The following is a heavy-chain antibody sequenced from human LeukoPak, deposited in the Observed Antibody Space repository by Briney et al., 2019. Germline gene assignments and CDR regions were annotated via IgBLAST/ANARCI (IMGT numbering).Heavy chain of an antibody. J-gene: IGHJ4*02. CDR2: MYHTGST. D-gene: IGHD2-21*02. Sequence: PSETLSLTCTVSGGSISSDFWGWIRQCPGKGLKWIGYMYHTGSTNYNMSLRSRVTMSAVTSKSQVSLTLTSATAADTATYFCVRIRSLVTTHWGPGTLVTVSS. CDR3: VRIRSLVTTH. V-gene: IGHV4-59*01. CDR1: GGSISSDF.